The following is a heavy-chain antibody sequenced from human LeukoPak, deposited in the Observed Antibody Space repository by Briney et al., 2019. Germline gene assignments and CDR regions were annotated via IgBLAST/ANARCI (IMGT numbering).Heavy chain of an antibody. J-gene: IGHJ4*02. CDR3: ARGCSSTSCLKQGFDY. CDR2: INHSGST. CDR1: GGSFSGYC. D-gene: IGHD2-2*01. V-gene: IGHV4-34*01. Sequence: SETLSLTCAVYGGSFSGYCWSWIRQPPGKGLEWIGEINHSGSTNYNPSLKSRVTISVDTSKNQFSLKLSSVTAADTAVYYCARGCSSTSCLKQGFDYWGQGTLVTVSS.